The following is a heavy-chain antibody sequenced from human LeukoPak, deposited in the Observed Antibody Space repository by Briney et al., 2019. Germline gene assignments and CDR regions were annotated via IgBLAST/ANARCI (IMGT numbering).Heavy chain of an antibody. Sequence: SETLTLTCTVSSGSISSYYWSWLRQPPGKGLEWIGYIYYSGSTNYNPSLKSRVTISVDTSKNQFSLKLSSVTAADTAVYYCARMSGSYFDYWGQGTLVTVSS. D-gene: IGHD1-26*01. J-gene: IGHJ4*02. CDR2: IYYSGST. V-gene: IGHV4-59*01. CDR1: SGSISSYY. CDR3: ARMSGSYFDY.